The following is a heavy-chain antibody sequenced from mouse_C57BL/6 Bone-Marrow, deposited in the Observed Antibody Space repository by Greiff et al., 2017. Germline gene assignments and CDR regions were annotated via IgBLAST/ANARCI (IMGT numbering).Heavy chain of an antibody. CDR2: INPGSGGT. V-gene: IGHV1-54*01. J-gene: IGHJ3*01. CDR3: AIWLRRKGFAY. Sequence: VQLQQSGAELVRPGTSVKVSCKASGYAFTHYLIEWVKQRPGQGLEWIGVINPGSGGTNYNEKFKGKATLTADKSSSTAYMQLSSLTSEDSAVYFCAIWLRRKGFAYWGQGTLVTVSA. CDR1: GYAFTHYL. D-gene: IGHD2-2*01.